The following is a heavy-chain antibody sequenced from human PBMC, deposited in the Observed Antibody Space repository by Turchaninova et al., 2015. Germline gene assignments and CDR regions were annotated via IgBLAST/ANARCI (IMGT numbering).Heavy chain of an antibody. CDR1: GGSIRRSNW. V-gene: IGHV4-4*02. J-gene: IGHJ4*01. CDR2: ISQRGDT. CDR3: ARVISGSSGGYFDY. D-gene: IGHD6-6*01. Sequence: QVQLQESGPGLVRPSGTLSLTCTVVGGSIRRSNWLSWFRQFPWMGREWIGEISQRGDTKDKSSLKSRVSISLDKSKNQFFLRLRPVTAADTAVYYCARVISGSSGGYFDYWGHGTLVTVSS.